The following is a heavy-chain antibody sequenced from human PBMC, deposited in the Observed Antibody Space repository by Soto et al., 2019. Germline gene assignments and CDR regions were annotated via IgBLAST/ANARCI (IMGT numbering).Heavy chain of an antibody. CDR1: GYSFMKYG. J-gene: IGHJ4*02. Sequence: ASVKVSCKGFGYSFMKYGINWVRQAPGQGLEWVGWISPYSGYTHSAQKFHGRLTLTTDTAASTAYMELRILRSADTALYYCAREASVLIPAAQPSSFDSWGQGTPVTVYS. CDR3: AREASVLIPAAQPSSFDS. CDR2: ISPYSGYT. D-gene: IGHD2-2*01. V-gene: IGHV1-18*01.